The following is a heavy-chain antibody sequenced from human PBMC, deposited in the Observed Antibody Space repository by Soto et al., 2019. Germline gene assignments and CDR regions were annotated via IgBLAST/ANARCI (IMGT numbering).Heavy chain of an antibody. V-gene: IGHV1-2*04. CDR3: ARVGGSSELHYGMEF. J-gene: IGHJ6*01. CDR2: INPTSGDT. Sequence: ASVKVSCKASGFTFSDYFMHWVRQAPGQGLEWMGWINPTSGDTNYAQKFQGWVTMTRDTSISTAYMELSRLRSDDTAVYYCARVGGSSELHYGMEFWGQGTKVIVSS. CDR1: GFTFSDYF. D-gene: IGHD6-6*01.